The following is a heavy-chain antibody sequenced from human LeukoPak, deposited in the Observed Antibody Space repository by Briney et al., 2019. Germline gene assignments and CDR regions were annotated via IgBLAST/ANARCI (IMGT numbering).Heavy chain of an antibody. J-gene: IGHJ4*02. V-gene: IGHV3-30*02. Sequence: PGGSLRLSCAASGFTFSSYGMHWVRQAPGKGLEWVAFIRYDGSNKYYADSVKGRFTISRDNSKNTLYLQMNSLRAEDTAVYYCARGPPPRYSSSPEDYWGQGTLVTVSS. CDR1: GFTFSSYG. CDR2: IRYDGSNK. D-gene: IGHD6-6*01. CDR3: ARGPPPRYSSSPEDY.